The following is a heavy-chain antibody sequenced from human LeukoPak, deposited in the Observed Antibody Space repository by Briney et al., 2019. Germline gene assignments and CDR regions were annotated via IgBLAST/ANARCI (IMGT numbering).Heavy chain of an antibody. CDR2: IIPIFGTA. D-gene: IGHD3-22*01. CDR1: GYTFTSYA. J-gene: IGHJ4*02. Sequence: ASVKVSCKASGYTFTSYAISWVRQAPGQGLEWMGGIIPIFGTANYAQKFQGRVTITADESTSTAYMELSSLRSEDTAVYYCARSTYYDSSGYYPNSDYWGQGTLATVSS. CDR3: ARSTYYDSSGYYPNSDY. V-gene: IGHV1-69*13.